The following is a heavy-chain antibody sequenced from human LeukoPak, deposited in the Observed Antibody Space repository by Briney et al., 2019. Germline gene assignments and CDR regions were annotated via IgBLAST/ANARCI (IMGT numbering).Heavy chain of an antibody. D-gene: IGHD3-16*01. Sequence: SQTLSLTCTVSGGSISSGDYYWSWIRRPPGKGLEWIGYIYYSGSTYYNPSLKSRVTISVDTSKNQFSLKLSSVTAADTAVYYCARVPSNEYNYSPYVGALDFWGHGTPVTVSS. CDR1: GGSISSGDYY. J-gene: IGHJ4*01. CDR2: IYYSGST. V-gene: IGHV4-30-4*01. CDR3: ARVPSNEYNYSPYVGALDF.